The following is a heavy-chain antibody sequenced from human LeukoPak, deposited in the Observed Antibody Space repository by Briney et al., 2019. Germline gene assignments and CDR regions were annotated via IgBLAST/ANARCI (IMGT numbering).Heavy chain of an antibody. CDR2: ISGNGANT. V-gene: IGHV3-23*01. Sequence: GGSLRLSCGASEFTLANYAMSWVRQAPGKGLEWVSGISGNGANTHYAESVRGRFIISRDNAKNSLYLQMNSLRAEDTAIYYCARDIVLMVYDYWGQGTLVTVSS. CDR3: ARDIVLMVYDY. CDR1: EFTLANYA. J-gene: IGHJ4*02. D-gene: IGHD2-8*01.